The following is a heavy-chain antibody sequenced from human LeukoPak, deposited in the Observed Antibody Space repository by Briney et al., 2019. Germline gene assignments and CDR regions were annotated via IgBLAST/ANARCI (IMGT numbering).Heavy chain of an antibody. V-gene: IGHV3-53*01. CDR3: VRTYYSGSGIYQRWFDP. CDR1: GFTFNSNY. Sequence: GGSLRLSCAASGFTFNSNYMSWIRQAPGQGPEWVSIIYSGGTTHYSDSVRGCFTRSRDNTKNTLYLKMDSWKAEATAVYYCVRTYYSGSGIYQRWFDPWGQGTPVTVSS. J-gene: IGHJ5*02. D-gene: IGHD3-10*01. CDR2: IYSGGTT.